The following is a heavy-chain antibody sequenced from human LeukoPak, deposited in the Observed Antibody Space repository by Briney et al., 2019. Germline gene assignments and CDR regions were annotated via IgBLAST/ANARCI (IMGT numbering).Heavy chain of an antibody. CDR1: GGSISSSSYY. D-gene: IGHD3-22*01. J-gene: IGHJ4*02. CDR2: IYYSGST. V-gene: IGHV4-39*07. Sequence: SETLSLTCTVSGGSISSSSYYWGWIRQPPGKGLEWIGSIYYSGSTYYNPSLKSRVTISVDTSMNQFSLKLSSVTAADTAVYYCARDQGGYYDSSGYYYLHNWGQGTLVTVSS. CDR3: ARDQGGYYDSSGYYYLHN.